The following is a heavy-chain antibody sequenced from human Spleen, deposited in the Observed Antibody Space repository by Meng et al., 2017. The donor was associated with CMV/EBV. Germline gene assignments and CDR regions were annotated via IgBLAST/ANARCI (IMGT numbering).Heavy chain of an antibody. J-gene: IGHJ4*02. Sequence: GGSLRLSCAASGFTFSSYNMNWVRQAPGKGLEWVSYITSSSSTIYYAHSVKGRFTISRDNAKNSLYLQMNSLKTEDTAVYYCTRDLNSNYHDSSTYLFWGQGTLVTVSS. CDR1: GFTFSSYN. D-gene: IGHD3-22*01. CDR2: ITSSSSTI. V-gene: IGHV3-48*04. CDR3: TRDLNSNYHDSSTYLF.